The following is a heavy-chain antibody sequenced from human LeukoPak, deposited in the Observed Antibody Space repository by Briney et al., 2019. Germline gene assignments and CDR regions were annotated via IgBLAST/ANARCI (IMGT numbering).Heavy chain of an antibody. CDR2: ISSSSSTI. V-gene: IGHV3-48*01. J-gene: IGHJ6*03. Sequence: GGSLRLSCAASGFTFSSYSMNWVRRAPGKGLEWVSYISSSSSTIYYADSVKGRFTISRDNAKNSLYLQMNSLRAEDTAVYYCARDDIPEAYYYYYYMDVWGKGTTVTVSS. CDR3: ARDDIPEAYYYYYYMDV. D-gene: IGHD1-14*01. CDR1: GFTFSSYS.